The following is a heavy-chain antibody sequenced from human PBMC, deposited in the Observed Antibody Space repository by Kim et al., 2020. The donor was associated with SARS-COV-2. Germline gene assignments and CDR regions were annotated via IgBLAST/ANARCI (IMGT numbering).Heavy chain of an antibody. D-gene: IGHD3-22*01. J-gene: IGHJ4*02. Sequence: GGSLRLSCAASGFTVSSNYMSWVRQAPGKGLEWVSVIYSGGSTYYADSVKGRFTISRDNSKNTLYLQMNSLRAEDTAVYYCASLGAPGPYYYDSSGYYPDYWGQGTLVTVSS. CDR1: GFTVSSNY. CDR3: ASLGAPGPYYYDSSGYYPDY. V-gene: IGHV3-66*02. CDR2: IYSGGST.